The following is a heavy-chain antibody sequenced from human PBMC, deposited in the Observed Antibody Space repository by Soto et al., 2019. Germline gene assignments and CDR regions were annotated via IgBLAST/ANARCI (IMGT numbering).Heavy chain of an antibody. V-gene: IGHV3-9*01. CDR2: ISWNSGSI. CDR1: GFTFDDYA. J-gene: IGHJ6*04. D-gene: IGHD3-16*01. CDR3: AKADLASIGMDV. Sequence: EVQLVESGGGLVQPGRSLRLSCAASGFTFDDYAMHWVRQAPGKGLEWVSGISWNSGSIGYADSVKGRFTISRDNAKNSLYLQMNSLRAEDTALYYCAKADLASIGMDVWGKGTTVTVSS.